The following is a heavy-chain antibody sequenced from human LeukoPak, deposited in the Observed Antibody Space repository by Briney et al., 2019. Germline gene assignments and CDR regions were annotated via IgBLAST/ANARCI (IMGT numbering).Heavy chain of an antibody. CDR3: AKDGSGYYDSGDFYYYYMDV. V-gene: IGHV3-21*01. D-gene: IGHD3-9*01. CDR1: GFTFSSYS. Sequence: GGSLRLSCAASGFTFSSYSMNWVRQVPGKGLEWVSSISFTGHIFYAASVKGRFSISRDNAKNTLYLQMNSLRAEDTAVYYCAKDGSGYYDSGDFYYYYMDVWGVGTTVIISS. CDR2: ISFTGHI. J-gene: IGHJ6*03.